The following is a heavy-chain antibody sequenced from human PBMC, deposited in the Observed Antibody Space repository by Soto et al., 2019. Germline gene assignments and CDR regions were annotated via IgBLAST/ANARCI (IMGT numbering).Heavy chain of an antibody. V-gene: IGHV3-30*03. CDR2: ISYDGSNK. J-gene: IGHJ5*02. CDR1: GFTFSSYG. Sequence: GSLRLSCAASGFTFSSYGMHWVRQAPGKGLEWVAVISYDGSNKYYADSVKGRFTISRDNSKNTLYLQMNSLRAEDTAVYYCAPDWFDPWGQGTLVTVSS. CDR3: APDWFDP.